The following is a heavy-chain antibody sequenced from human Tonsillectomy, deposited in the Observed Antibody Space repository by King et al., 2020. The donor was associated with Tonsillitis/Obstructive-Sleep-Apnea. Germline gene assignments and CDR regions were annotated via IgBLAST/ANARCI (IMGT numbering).Heavy chain of an antibody. J-gene: IGHJ4*02. CDR3: ARDGLGGDCGLDY. CDR1: GLSFSNYG. V-gene: IGHV3-33*01. CDR2: IWYDGSNK. D-gene: IGHD2-21*02. Sequence: VQLVESGGGVVQPGRSLRLSCAASGLSFSNYGMQWVRQAPGKGLEWVALIWYDGSNKYYADSVKGRFTISRDNSRNTVYLQMNSLRVEDAAVYYCARDGLGGDCGLDYWGQGTLVTVSS.